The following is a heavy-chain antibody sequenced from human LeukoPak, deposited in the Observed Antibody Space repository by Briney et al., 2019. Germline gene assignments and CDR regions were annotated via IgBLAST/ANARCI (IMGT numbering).Heavy chain of an antibody. CDR3: AKDGDCSGGSCYHFDY. V-gene: IGHV3-23*01. CDR2: ISGSGGST. D-gene: IGHD2-15*01. J-gene: IGHJ4*02. Sequence: GGSLRLYCAASGFTFSSYAMSWVRQAPGKGLEWVSAISGSGGSTYYADSVKGRFTISRDNSKNTLYLQMNSLRAEDTAVYYCAKDGDCSGGSCYHFDYWGQGTLVTVSS. CDR1: GFTFSSYA.